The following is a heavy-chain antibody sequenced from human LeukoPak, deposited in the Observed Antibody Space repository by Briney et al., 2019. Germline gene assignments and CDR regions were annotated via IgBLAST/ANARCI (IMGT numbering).Heavy chain of an antibody. J-gene: IGHJ4*02. Sequence: GGSLRLSCAASGFTFSTYAMHWVRQVRQAPGKGLEWVAIISYDGSNKYYADSVKGRFTISKDNAKNSLYLQMNSLRAEDTAVYYCARDLSRSFSMIRGLIQHREFDFWGRGTLVTVSS. V-gene: IGHV3-30*03. CDR3: ARDLSRSFSMIRGLIQHREFDF. CDR2: ISYDGSNK. D-gene: IGHD3-10*01. CDR1: GFTFSTYA.